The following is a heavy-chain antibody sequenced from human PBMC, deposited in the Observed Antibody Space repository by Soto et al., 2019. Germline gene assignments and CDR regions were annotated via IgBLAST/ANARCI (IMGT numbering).Heavy chain of an antibody. CDR2: ISDTGGIT. Sequence: EVQLLESGGGLVQPGGSLRLSCAASGFTFSNYAMSWVRQAPGKGLEWVTLISDTGGITSYADSVKGRFTISRDNSKNTLYLHMNSLRAEDTALYYCTKGGKTIPDYWGQGTLVTVSS. D-gene: IGHD2-21*01. CDR1: GFTFSNYA. J-gene: IGHJ4*02. CDR3: TKGGKTIPDY. V-gene: IGHV3-23*01.